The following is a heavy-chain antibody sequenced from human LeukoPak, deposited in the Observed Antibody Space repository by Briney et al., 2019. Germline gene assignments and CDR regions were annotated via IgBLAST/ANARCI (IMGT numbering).Heavy chain of an antibody. CDR3: ARDGPQSCSGGSCYSGY. J-gene: IGHJ4*02. CDR1: GYTFTSYG. CDR2: ISAYNGDT. D-gene: IGHD2-15*01. Sequence: ASLKVSCKPAGYTFTSYGITWVRQAPGQGLGWMGWISAYNGDTNYAQTLHGRVTMTTDTSTPTTYMELRSVRSDETAVYYCARDGPQSCSGGSCYSGYWGQGTLVPVSS. V-gene: IGHV1-18*01.